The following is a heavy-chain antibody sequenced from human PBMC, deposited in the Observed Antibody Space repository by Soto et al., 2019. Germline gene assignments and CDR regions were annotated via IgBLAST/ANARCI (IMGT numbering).Heavy chain of an antibody. D-gene: IGHD2-15*01. J-gene: IGHJ4*02. Sequence: SETLSLTCTVSGGSISSGGYYWSWIRQHPGKGLEWIGYIYYSGSTYYNPSLKSRVTISVDTSKNQFSLKLSSVTAADTAVYYCARDGVVSGENDYWGQGTLVTVSS. CDR2: IYYSGST. V-gene: IGHV4-31*03. CDR1: GGSISSGGYY. CDR3: ARDGVVSGENDY.